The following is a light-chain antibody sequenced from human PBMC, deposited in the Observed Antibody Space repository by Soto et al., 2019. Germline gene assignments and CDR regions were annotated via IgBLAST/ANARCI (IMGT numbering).Light chain of an antibody. Sequence: EIVLTQSPGTLSLSPGERATLSCRASQSVSSSYLAWYQQKPGQAPRLLIYGASSRATGIPVRFSGSGSGTDFTLTISSLEPEDFAVYYCQQYGSSPPYTFGQGTKLEIK. CDR3: QQYGSSPPYT. V-gene: IGKV3-20*01. CDR1: QSVSSSY. J-gene: IGKJ2*01. CDR2: GAS.